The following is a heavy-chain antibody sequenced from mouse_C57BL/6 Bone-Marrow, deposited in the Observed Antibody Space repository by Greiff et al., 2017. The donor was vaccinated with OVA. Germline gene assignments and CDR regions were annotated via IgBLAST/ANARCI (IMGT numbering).Heavy chain of an antibody. V-gene: IGHV1-19*01. Sequence: VQLQQSGPVLVKPGASVKMSCKASGFTFTDYYMNWVKQSPGKSLEWIGVINPYNGGTSYNQKFKGKATLTVDKSSSTAYMELNSLTSEDSAVYYCARGGYYDYWGQGTTLTVSS. D-gene: IGHD2-3*01. CDR1: GFTFTDYY. CDR3: ARGGYYDY. CDR2: INPYNGGT. J-gene: IGHJ2*01.